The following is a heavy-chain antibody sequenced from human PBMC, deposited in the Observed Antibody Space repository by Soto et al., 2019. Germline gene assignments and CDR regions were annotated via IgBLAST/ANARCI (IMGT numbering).Heavy chain of an antibody. J-gene: IGHJ6*02. D-gene: IGHD1-1*01. CDR2: IIPIFGTA. V-gene: IGHV1-69*13. Sequence: ASVKVSCKASGGTFSSYAISWVRQAPGQGLEWMGGIIPIFGTANYAQKFQGRVTITADESTSTAYMELSSLRSEDTAVYYCAKDLDGRYGMDVWGQGTTVTVSS. CDR1: GGTFSSYA. CDR3: AKDLDGRYGMDV.